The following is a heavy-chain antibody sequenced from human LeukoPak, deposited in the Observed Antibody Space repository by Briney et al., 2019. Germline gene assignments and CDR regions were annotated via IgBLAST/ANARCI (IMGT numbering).Heavy chain of an antibody. V-gene: IGHV1-8*03. CDR3: ARSAAAGDHDY. CDR1: GDTFTSYD. CDR2: MNPNSGNT. D-gene: IGHD6-13*01. J-gene: IGHJ4*02. Sequence: ASVKVSCKASGDTFTSYDINWVRQATGQGLEWMGWMNPNSGNTGNAQKFQGRVTITRNTSISTAYMELSSLRSEDTAVYYCARSAAAGDHDYWGQGTLVTVSS.